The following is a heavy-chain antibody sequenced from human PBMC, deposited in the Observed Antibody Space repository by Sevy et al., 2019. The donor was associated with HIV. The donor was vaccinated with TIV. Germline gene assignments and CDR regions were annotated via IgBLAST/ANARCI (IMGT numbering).Heavy chain of an antibody. D-gene: IGHD3-9*01. CDR3: GRDQYYDVLTGLYAIDV. CDR2: VFYFEST. Sequence: SETLSLTCSVSAMSVSSANDHWTWIRQPPGKGLEWIGHVFYFESTNYSPSLRSRVTISLDTSKRQFSLKLTSVTAADTAVYYCGRDQYYDVLTGLYAIDVWGQGTTVTVSS. CDR1: AMSVSSANDH. J-gene: IGHJ6*02. V-gene: IGHV4-61*01.